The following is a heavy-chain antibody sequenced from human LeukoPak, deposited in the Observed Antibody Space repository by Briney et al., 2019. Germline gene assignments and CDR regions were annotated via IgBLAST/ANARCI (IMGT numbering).Heavy chain of an antibody. CDR2: ISSSSSYI. D-gene: IGHD2-21*01. CDR3: ARDGPHAYTLDY. Sequence: GGSLRLSCAASGFTFSSYSMNWVRQAPGKGLEWVSSISSSSSYIYYADSVKGRFTISRDNAKNSLYLQMNSLRAEDTAVYYCARDGPHAYTLDYWGQGTLVTVSS. CDR1: GFTFSSYS. V-gene: IGHV3-21*01. J-gene: IGHJ4*02.